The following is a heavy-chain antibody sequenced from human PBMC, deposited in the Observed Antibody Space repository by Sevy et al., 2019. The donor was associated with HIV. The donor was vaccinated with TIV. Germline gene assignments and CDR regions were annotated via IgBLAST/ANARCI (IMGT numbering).Heavy chain of an antibody. D-gene: IGHD6-6*01. V-gene: IGHV3-11*01. CDR2: ISSSGITI. J-gene: IGHJ4*02. CDR3: AGRGRSSSLSHFDY. Sequence: GGSLRLSCAASGFTFSDYYMNWVRQAPGKGLEWVSYISSSGITIYYADSVKGRFTISRDNAKNSLYLQMNSLRAEDTAVYDCAGRGRSSSLSHFDYWGQGTLVTVSS. CDR1: GFTFSDYY.